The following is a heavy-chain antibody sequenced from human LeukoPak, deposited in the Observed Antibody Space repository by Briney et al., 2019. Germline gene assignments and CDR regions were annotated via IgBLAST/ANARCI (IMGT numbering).Heavy chain of an antibody. Sequence: ASVKVSCKASGYTFTGYYMHWVRQAPGQGLEWMGWINPNSGGTSYAQKFQGRVTMTRDMSTSTVYMELSSLRSEDTAVYYCAREISIAAAGNFDYWGQGTLVTVSS. D-gene: IGHD6-13*01. CDR2: INPNSGGT. V-gene: IGHV1-2*02. CDR1: GYTFTGYY. J-gene: IGHJ4*02. CDR3: AREISIAAAGNFDY.